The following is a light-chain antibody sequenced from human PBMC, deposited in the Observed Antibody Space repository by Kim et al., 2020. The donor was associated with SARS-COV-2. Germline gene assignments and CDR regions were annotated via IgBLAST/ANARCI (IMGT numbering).Light chain of an antibody. J-gene: IGKJ1*01. Sequence: SPGERATLSCRASQTINNKLVWYQQKPGQAPRLLIDDATTRATGVPARFIGSGSETDFTLTISRLQSEDFAVYYCQQSNDWPPLTFGQGTKVDIK. CDR2: DAT. CDR1: QTINNK. CDR3: QQSNDWPPLT. V-gene: IGKV3-15*01.